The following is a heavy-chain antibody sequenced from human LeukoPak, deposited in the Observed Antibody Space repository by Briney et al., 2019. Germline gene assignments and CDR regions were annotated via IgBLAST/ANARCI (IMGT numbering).Heavy chain of an antibody. V-gene: IGHV4-34*01. Sequence: SETLSLTCRVYGGSFSGYFWIWFRQPPGKGLEWIGEVNHSGSTNYKSSLRRRAIISVDTSKNQFSLKLTSVTAADTAIYFCAKYRYGYRGMDSWGQGTRSPSPQ. CDR3: AKYRYGYRGMDS. D-gene: IGHD5-18*01. J-gene: IGHJ4*02. CDR2: VNHSGST. CDR1: GGSFSGYF.